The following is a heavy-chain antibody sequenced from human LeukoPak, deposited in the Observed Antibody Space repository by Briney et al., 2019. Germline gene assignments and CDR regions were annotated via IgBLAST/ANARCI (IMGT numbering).Heavy chain of an antibody. CDR2: IYNGVNT. CDR1: GASVSSASY. D-gene: IGHD1-26*01. CDR3: ARSRAFNSGAFDP. J-gene: IGHJ5*02. V-gene: IGHV4-61*01. Sequence: SETLSFTCTVSGASVSSASYWTWIRQPPGKGVEWIAHIYNGVNTNYNPSLKSRVTISVDTSKNQFSLRLNSVTAADTAVYYCARSRAFNSGAFDPWGQGSLVTVSS.